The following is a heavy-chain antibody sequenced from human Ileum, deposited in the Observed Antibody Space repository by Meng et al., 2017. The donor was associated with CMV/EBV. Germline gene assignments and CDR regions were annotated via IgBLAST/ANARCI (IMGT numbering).Heavy chain of an antibody. CDR2: IKQDGSEK. D-gene: IGHD2-2*03. V-gene: IGHV3-7*01. CDR1: GFIFSSYW. CDR3: TSKGATLDGRDAFDI. Sequence: GGSLRLSCAASGFIFSSYWMTWVRQAPGKGLEWVAIIKQDGSEKYYVDSVKGRFTISRDNAWNSLYLQMNSLRAEDTAVYYCTSKGATLDGRDAFDIWGQGTMVTVSS. J-gene: IGHJ3*02.